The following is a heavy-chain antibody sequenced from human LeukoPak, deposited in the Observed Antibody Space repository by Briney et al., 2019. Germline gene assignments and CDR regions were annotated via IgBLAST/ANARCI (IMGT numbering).Heavy chain of an antibody. V-gene: IGHV4-34*01. J-gene: IGHJ5*02. CDR3: ARGVRGWFGRNWFDP. CDR1: GGSFSDYY. CDR2: INHSGST. Sequence: SETLSLTCAEYGGSFSDYYWNWIRQPPGKGLECIGEINHSGSTNYNLSLKSRVTMSVDTSKNQFSLKLSSVTAADTAVYYCARGVRGWFGRNWFDPWGQGTLVTVSS. D-gene: IGHD3-10*01.